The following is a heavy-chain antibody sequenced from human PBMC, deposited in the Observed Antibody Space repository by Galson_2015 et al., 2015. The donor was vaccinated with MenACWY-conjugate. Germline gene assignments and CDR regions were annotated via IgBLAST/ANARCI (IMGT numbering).Heavy chain of an antibody. CDR2: INPNGGIT. D-gene: IGHD2-15*01. CDR1: GYSVTSHY. Sequence: SVKVSCKASGYSVTSHYIHWVRQAPGQGLEWMGLINPNGGITIYAQKFQGRVTVARDTSTSTVFLELSSLTSDDTAVYYCARDGFFYCSRETCHSSDAFDVWGQGTMVTVSS. J-gene: IGHJ3*01. V-gene: IGHV1-46*01. CDR3: ARDGFFYCSRETCHSSDAFDV.